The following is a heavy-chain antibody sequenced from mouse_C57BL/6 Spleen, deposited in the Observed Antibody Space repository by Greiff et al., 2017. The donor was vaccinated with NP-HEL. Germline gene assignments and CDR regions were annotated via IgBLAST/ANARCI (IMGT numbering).Heavy chain of an antibody. CDR1: GYAFTNYL. CDR3: ARSRGYYGSSYGCYFDY. D-gene: IGHD1-1*01. CDR2: INPGSGGT. J-gene: IGHJ2*01. V-gene: IGHV1-54*01. Sequence: VQLQESGAELVRPGTSVKVSCKASGYAFTNYLIEWVKQRPGQGLEWIGVINPGSGGTNYNEKFKGKATLTADKSSSTAYMQLSSLTSEDSAVYFCARSRGYYGSSYGCYFDYWGQGTTLTVSS.